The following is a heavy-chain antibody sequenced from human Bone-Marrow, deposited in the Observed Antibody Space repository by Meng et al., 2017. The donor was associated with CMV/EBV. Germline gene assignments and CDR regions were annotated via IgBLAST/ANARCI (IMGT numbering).Heavy chain of an antibody. D-gene: IGHD6-13*01. CDR3: ARGSPVRIAAAGHAY. J-gene: IGHJ4*02. V-gene: IGHV1-46*01. CDR1: GYTFTSYY. Sequence: ASVKVSCKASGYTFTSYYMHWVRQAPGQGLEWMGIINPSGGSTSYAQKFQGRVTMTRDTSTSTVYMELSSLRSEDTAVYYCARGSPVRIAAAGHAYWGQGPLVTSYS. CDR2: INPSGGST.